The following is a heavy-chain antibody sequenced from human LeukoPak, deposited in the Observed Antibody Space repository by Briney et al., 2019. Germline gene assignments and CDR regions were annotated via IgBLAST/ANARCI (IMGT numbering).Heavy chain of an antibody. V-gene: IGHV3-66*02. CDR3: ASRDGGDYPYFDY. J-gene: IGHJ4*02. Sequence: GGSLRLSCAASGFTVNRKYMAWVRQAPGKGLEWVSFIYTGGNTYYADSVKGRFTVSRDNSKNTLYLQMNSLRDEDTAVYCCASRDGGDYPYFDYWGPGTLVTVSS. CDR1: GFTVNRKY. D-gene: IGHD4-17*01. CDR2: IYTGGNT.